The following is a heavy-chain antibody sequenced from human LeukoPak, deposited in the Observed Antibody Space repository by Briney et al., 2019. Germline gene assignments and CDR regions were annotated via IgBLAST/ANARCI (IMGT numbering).Heavy chain of an antibody. V-gene: IGHV1-18*01. CDR3: ARSYDDYVWVSYRFDY. D-gene: IGHD3-16*02. J-gene: IGHJ4*02. Sequence: EASVKVSCMASRYTFTSYVISGVRPAPGQGRERMGWISAYNGITNYAQKLQGRDTMTTDTSTSTAYMELRSLRADDTAVYYCARSYDDYVWVSYRFDYWGQGTLVTVS. CDR2: ISAYNGIT. CDR1: RYTFTSYV.